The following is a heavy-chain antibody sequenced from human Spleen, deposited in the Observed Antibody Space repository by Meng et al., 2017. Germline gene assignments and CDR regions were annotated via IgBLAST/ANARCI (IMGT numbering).Heavy chain of an antibody. Sequence: GGSLRLSCAASGFTFSSYAMSWVRQAPGKGLEWVSAISGSGGSTYYADSVKGRFTVSRDNSKNTLCLQMSSLRAEDTAVYYCAKSVNYGSGSSAFDYWGQGTLVTVSS. CDR3: AKSVNYGSGSSAFDY. V-gene: IGHV3-23*01. J-gene: IGHJ4*02. CDR1: GFTFSSYA. D-gene: IGHD3-10*01. CDR2: ISGSGGST.